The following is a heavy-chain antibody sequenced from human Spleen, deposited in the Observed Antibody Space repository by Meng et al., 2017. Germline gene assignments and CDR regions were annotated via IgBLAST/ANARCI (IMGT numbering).Heavy chain of an antibody. V-gene: IGHV4-34*01. D-gene: IGHD3-22*01. CDR3: AREIRNYYDSSGYYSYAFDI. CDR1: GGSFSGYY. J-gene: IGHJ3*02. Sequence: SETLSLTCGVHGGSFSGYYWSWIRQPPGKGLAWIGEINHSGNTNYNPSLESRVTISVDTSNNQFSLKLSSVTAADTAVYYCAREIRNYYDSSGYYSYAFDIWGQGTMVTVSS. CDR2: INHSGNT.